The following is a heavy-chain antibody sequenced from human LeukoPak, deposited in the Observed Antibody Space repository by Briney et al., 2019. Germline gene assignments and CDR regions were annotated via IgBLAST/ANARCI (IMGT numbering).Heavy chain of an antibody. V-gene: IGHV3-23*01. D-gene: IGHD2-2*01. CDR2: ISGSAIST. CDR3: AKKTRIVLVPAAYFDS. J-gene: IGHJ4*01. Sequence: GGSLRLSCAASGFTFSSYAMSWVRQAPGKGLEWVSAISGSAISTYYADSVKGRFTISRDNSKNTLYLQMNSLRAEDTAFYYCAKKTRIVLVPAAYFDSWGHGTLVTVSS. CDR1: GFTFSSYA.